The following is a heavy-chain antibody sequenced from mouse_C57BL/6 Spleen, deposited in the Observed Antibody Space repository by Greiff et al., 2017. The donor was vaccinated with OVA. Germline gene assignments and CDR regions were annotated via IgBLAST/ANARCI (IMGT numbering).Heavy chain of an antibody. CDR2: INPSSGYT. Sequence: QVQLQQSGAELAKPGASVKLSCKASGYTFTSYWMHWVKQRPGQGLEWIGYINPSSGYTKYNQKFKDKATLTADKSSSTAYMQLSSLTYEDSAVYYCARSPLDYYGSSDNYAMDYWGQGTSVTVSS. J-gene: IGHJ4*01. D-gene: IGHD1-1*01. CDR1: GYTFTSYW. CDR3: ARSPLDYYGSSDNYAMDY. V-gene: IGHV1-7*01.